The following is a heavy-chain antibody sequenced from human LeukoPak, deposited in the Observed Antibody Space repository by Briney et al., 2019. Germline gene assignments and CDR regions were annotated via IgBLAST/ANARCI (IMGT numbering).Heavy chain of an antibody. CDR2: IYYSGST. J-gene: IGHJ1*01. Sequence: PSETLSLTCTVSGGSISSYYWSWIRQPPGKGLEWTGYIYYSGSTNYNPSLKSRVTISVDTSKNQFSLKLSSVTAADTAVYYCARGFGTVSYFQHWGQGALVTVSS. CDR1: GGSISSYY. V-gene: IGHV4-59*08. D-gene: IGHD4-17*01. CDR3: ARGFGTVSYFQH.